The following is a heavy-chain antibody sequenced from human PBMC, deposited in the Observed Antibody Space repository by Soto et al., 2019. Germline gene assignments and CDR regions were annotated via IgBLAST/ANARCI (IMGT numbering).Heavy chain of an antibody. CDR2: INPNSGGT. CDR1: GYTFTGYY. V-gene: IGHV1-2*04. Sequence: QVQLVQSGAEVKKPGASVKVSCKASGYTFTGYYMHWVRQAPGQGLEWMGWINPNSGGTNYAQKFQGWVTMTRDTSISTAYMELSRLRSDDTVVYYGARGPKYYYDSSGDPLFDYWGQGTLVTVSS. D-gene: IGHD3-22*01. J-gene: IGHJ4*02. CDR3: ARGPKYYYDSSGDPLFDY.